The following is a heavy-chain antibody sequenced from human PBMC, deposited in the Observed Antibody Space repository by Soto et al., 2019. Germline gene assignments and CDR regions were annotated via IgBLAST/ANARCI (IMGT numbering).Heavy chain of an antibody. V-gene: IGHV1-69*13. CDR3: ACWCDSELCYYYGMDV. Sequence: SVKVSCKASGDTFSSYAISWVRQAPGQGLEWMGGIIPIFGTANYAQKFQVRVTITAGESTSTAYMELSSLRSEDTAVYYCACWCDSELCYYYGMDVWGQGTTVTVSS. CDR1: GDTFSSYA. CDR2: IIPIFGTA. D-gene: IGHD3-22*01. J-gene: IGHJ6*02.